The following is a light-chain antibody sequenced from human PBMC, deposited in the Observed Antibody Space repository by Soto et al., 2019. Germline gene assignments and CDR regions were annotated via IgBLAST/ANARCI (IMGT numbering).Light chain of an antibody. CDR1: QGISSW. CDR2: AAS. V-gene: IGKV1-12*01. J-gene: IGKJ4*01. CDR3: QKHDNYPLT. Sequence: DIQMTQSPSSVSASVVDRVTITCRASQGISSWLAWYQQKTGKVPKILIYAASTLQSGVPSRFRGSGSGTDFTLTISRLQTEDVETYYCQKHDNYPLTFGGGTKVDIK.